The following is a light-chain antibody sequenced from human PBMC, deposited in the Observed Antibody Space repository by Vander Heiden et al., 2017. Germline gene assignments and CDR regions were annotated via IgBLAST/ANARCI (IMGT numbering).Light chain of an antibody. CDR1: SSDVGGYNY. Sequence: QSALTQPRSVSGSPGQSVTISCTGTSSDVGGYNYVSWYQQHPGKAPKLMIYDVSKRPAGVPDRFSGSKSGNTASLTISGLQAEDEAEYYCCSDAGSDYVVFGGGTKLTVL. J-gene: IGLJ2*01. CDR3: CSDAGSDYVV. CDR2: DVS. V-gene: IGLV2-11*01.